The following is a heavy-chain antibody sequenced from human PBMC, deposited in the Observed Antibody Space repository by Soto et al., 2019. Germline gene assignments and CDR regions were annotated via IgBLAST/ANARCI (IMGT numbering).Heavy chain of an antibody. V-gene: IGHV1-18*01. CDR3: AKNGQPPYYYYGMDV. D-gene: IGHD2-8*01. J-gene: IGHJ6*02. CDR2: ISGYNGDT. CDR1: GGTFSSYT. Sequence: ASVKVSCKASGGTFSSYTISWVRQTPGQGLEWKGWISGYNGDTKYAQKYQGRVTKTVDTSTTTAYMELRSLTSDDRAVYYCAKNGQPPYYYYGMDVWG.